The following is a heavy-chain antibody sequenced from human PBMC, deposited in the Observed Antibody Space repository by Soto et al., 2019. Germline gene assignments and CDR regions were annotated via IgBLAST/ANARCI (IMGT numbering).Heavy chain of an antibody. CDR1: GFTFSSYS. CDR3: ARDRGAPCGGDCYYYYGMDV. D-gene: IGHD2-21*02. Sequence: GGSLRLSCAASGFTFSSYSMNWVRQAPGKGLEWVSVIYSGGSTNYADSVKGRFTISRDNAKNTLYLQMNSLRAEDTAVYYCARDRGAPCGGDCYYYYGMDVWGQGTTVTVSS. J-gene: IGHJ6*02. V-gene: IGHV3-66*01. CDR2: IYSGGST.